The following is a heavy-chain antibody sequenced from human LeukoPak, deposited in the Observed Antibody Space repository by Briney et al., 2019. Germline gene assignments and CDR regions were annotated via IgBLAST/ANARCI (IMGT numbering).Heavy chain of an antibody. Sequence: PGGALRLSCAASGFTFSDYFMNWVRHAPGKRLEWVSGIDKGGANTKYADSVKGRFTISRDNSKSTLDLQMDSLRVEDTAIYYCAKDLHWYGMDVWGQGTTVTVSS. CDR1: GFTFSDYF. CDR2: IDKGGANT. D-gene: IGHD1-1*01. V-gene: IGHV3-23*03. J-gene: IGHJ6*02. CDR3: AKDLHWYGMDV.